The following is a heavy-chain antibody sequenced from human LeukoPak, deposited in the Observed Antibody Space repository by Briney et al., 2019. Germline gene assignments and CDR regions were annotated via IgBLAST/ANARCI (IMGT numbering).Heavy chain of an antibody. Sequence: KPSETLSLTCTVSGGSISSGGYYWSWIRQHPGKGLEWIGYIYYSGSTYYNPSLKSRVTISVDTSKNQFSLKLSSVTAADTAVYYCALNYDSSGYYYAGPLNGMDVWGQGTTVTVSS. V-gene: IGHV4-31*03. D-gene: IGHD3-22*01. J-gene: IGHJ6*02. CDR1: GGSISSGGYY. CDR3: ALNYDSSGYYYAGPLNGMDV. CDR2: IYYSGST.